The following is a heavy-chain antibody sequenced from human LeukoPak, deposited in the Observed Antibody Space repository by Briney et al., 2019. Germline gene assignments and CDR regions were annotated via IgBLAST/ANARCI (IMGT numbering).Heavy chain of an antibody. CDR1: GYTFTSYD. D-gene: IGHD3-10*01. J-gene: IGHJ4*02. CDR3: ARGGAYYGSGSYYNAVDY. Sequence: EASVKVSCKASGYTFTSYDINWVRQATGQGLEWMGWMNPNSGNTGYAQKFQGRVTITRNTSISTAYMELSSLRSEDTAVYYCARGGAYYGSGSYYNAVDYWGQGTLVTVSS. CDR2: MNPNSGNT. V-gene: IGHV1-8*03.